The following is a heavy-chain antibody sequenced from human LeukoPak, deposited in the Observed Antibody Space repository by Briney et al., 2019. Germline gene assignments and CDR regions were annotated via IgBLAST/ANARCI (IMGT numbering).Heavy chain of an antibody. Sequence: GGSLRLSCAASGFTFSSYAMSWVRQAPGKGLEWVSAISGSGGSTYYADSVKGRFTISRDNSKNTLYLQMNSLRAEDMAVYYCAKGRRAVAGSPTDYWGQGTLVTVSS. V-gene: IGHV3-23*01. CDR1: GFTFSSYA. CDR3: AKGRRAVAGSPTDY. D-gene: IGHD6-19*01. J-gene: IGHJ4*02. CDR2: ISGSGGST.